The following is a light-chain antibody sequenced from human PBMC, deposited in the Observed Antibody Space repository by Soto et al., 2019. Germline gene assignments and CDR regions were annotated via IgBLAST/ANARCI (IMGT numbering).Light chain of an antibody. V-gene: IGKV3-20*01. CDR2: GAS. J-gene: IGKJ3*01. Sequence: EIVLTQSPGTLSLSPGERATLSCRASQSVSSSYLAWYQQKPGQAPRLLIYGASSRATGIPDRFSGSGSGTDFSLTISRLEPEDFVVSYCQQYGSSPGFTFGPGTKVDIK. CDR3: QQYGSSPGFT. CDR1: QSVSSSY.